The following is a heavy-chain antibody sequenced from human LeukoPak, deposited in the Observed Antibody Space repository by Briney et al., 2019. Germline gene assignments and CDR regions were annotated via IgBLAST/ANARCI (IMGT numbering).Heavy chain of an antibody. CDR3: ARQPRFFPDY. V-gene: IGHV4-39*01. D-gene: IGHD3-3*01. CDR2: IYYSGST. Sequence: RPSQTLSLTCTVSGGSISSSSYYWGWIRQPPGKGLEWIGSIYYSGSTYYNPSLKSRVTISVDTSKNQFSLKLSSVTAADTAVYYCARQPRFFPDYWGQGTLVTVSS. CDR1: GGSISSSSYY. J-gene: IGHJ4*02.